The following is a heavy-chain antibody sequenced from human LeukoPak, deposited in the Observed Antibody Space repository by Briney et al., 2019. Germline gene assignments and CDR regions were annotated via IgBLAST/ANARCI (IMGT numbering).Heavy chain of an antibody. J-gene: IGHJ5*02. CDR1: GFTFSEYS. Sequence: GGALRLSCAASGFTFSEYSMNWVREAPGKGVERVSYISTGLNYVYYADSVKGRFTISRDNAKNSLYLQMNSLRAEDTAVYYCARDGLRYCRGGSCANWFDPWGQGTLVTVSS. V-gene: IGHV3-21*01. CDR3: ARDGLRYCRGGSCANWFDP. CDR2: ISTGLNYV. D-gene: IGHD2-15*01.